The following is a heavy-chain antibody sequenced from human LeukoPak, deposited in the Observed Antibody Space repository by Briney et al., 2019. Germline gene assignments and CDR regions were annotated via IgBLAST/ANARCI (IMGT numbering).Heavy chain of an antibody. Sequence: GGSLRLSCAASGFTFSSYAMHWVRQAPGKGLERVAVISYDGSNKYYADSVKGRFTISRDNSKNTLYLQVNSLRAEDTAVYYCAKGGKWDVTPFDYWGQGTLVTVSS. CDR3: AKGGKWDVTPFDY. CDR1: GFTFSSYA. V-gene: IGHV3-30*04. CDR2: ISYDGSNK. D-gene: IGHD1-26*01. J-gene: IGHJ4*02.